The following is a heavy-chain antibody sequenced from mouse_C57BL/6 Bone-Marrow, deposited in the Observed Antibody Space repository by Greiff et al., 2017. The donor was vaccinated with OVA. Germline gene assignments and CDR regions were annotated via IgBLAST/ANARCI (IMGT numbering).Heavy chain of an antibody. D-gene: IGHD1-3*01. Sequence: VQLQQSGPELVKPGASVKMSCKASGYTFTDYNMHWVKQSHGKSLEWIGYINPNNGGTSYNQKFKGKATLTVNKSSSTAYMELRSLTSEDSAVYYCARTEGTKWYFDVWGTGTTVTVSS. CDR1: GYTFTDYN. CDR3: ARTEGTKWYFDV. J-gene: IGHJ1*03. CDR2: INPNNGGT. V-gene: IGHV1-22*01.